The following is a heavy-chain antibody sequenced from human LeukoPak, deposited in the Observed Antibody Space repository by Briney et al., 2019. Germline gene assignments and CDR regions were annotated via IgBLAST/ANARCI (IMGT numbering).Heavy chain of an antibody. J-gene: IGHJ4*02. V-gene: IGHV4-34*06. Sequence: SESLSLTCAVYGASFSGYYWSWIRQPPGKGLEWVGEINHSVSTNYNPSLKSRATISVDTSKKQTTLNLAAVNVADTPVYNWSMNEYGSGRYREYWGQGTLGTVSS. CDR1: GASFSGYY. CDR2: INHSVST. CDR3: SMNEYGSGRYREY. D-gene: IGHD3-10*01.